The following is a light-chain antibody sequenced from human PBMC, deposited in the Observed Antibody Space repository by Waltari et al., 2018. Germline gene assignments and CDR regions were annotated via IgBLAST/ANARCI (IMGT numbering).Light chain of an antibody. CDR1: QSVSSS. CDR2: DAS. V-gene: IGKV3-11*01. J-gene: IGKJ1*01. CDR3: QQRSKWPWA. Sequence: EIVLTQSPATLSLSPGARATLSCRASQSVSSSLAWYQHKPGHAPRLLIYDASISVTGIPARFSGSGSGTDFTLTISSLEPEDFAVYYCQQRSKWPWAFGQGTKVEIK.